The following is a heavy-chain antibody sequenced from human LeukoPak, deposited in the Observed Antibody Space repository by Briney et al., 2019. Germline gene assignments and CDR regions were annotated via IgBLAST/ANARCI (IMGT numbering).Heavy chain of an antibody. CDR1: GFTFDDYA. CDR3: AATLYTSGWFYFDY. D-gene: IGHD6-19*01. V-gene: IGHV3-9*01. Sequence: GRSLRLSCAASGFTFDDYAMHWVRQAPGKGLEWVSGISWSSGSIGYADSVKGRFTISRDNAKNSLYLQMNSLRADDTALYYCAATLYTSGWFYFDYWGQGTLVTVSS. CDR2: ISWSSGSI. J-gene: IGHJ4*02.